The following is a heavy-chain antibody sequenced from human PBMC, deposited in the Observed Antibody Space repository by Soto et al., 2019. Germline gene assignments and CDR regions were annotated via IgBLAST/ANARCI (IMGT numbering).Heavy chain of an antibody. V-gene: IGHV3-21*01. J-gene: IGHJ4*02. CDR3: ARGLDYGDSVYFDY. Sequence: PGGSLRLSCAASGFTFSSFRMSWVRQAPGKGLEWVSSITSSISSIFYADSVKGRFTISRDNAKTSLYLQVNSLRAEDTAVYYCARGLDYGDSVYFDYWGQGALVTVSS. CDR1: GFTFSSFR. CDR2: ITSSISSI. D-gene: IGHD4-17*01.